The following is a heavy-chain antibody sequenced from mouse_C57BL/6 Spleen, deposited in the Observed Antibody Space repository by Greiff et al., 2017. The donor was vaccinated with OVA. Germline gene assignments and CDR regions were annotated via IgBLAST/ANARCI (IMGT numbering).Heavy chain of an antibody. D-gene: IGHD2-3*01. CDR1: GYSITSGYF. CDR3: ARDWDGYYFEY. Sequence: VQLKESGPGLVKPSQSLSLTCSVTGYSITSGYFWYWIRQFPGNKLECMGYISYDGSNNYNPSLKNRISITRDTSKNPFFLKLNSVTTEDTATYYCARDWDGYYFEYWGKGTTLTVAS. CDR2: ISYDGSN. V-gene: IGHV3-6*01. J-gene: IGHJ2*01.